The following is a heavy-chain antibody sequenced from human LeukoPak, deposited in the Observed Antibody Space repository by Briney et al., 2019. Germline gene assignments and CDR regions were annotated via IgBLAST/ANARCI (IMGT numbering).Heavy chain of an antibody. J-gene: IGHJ4*02. CDR3: VRDRVAYYYDSSGYYLEY. D-gene: IGHD3-22*01. Sequence: GASVKVSCKASGYTFTSYYMHWVRQAPGQGLEWMGIINPNGGTTNYAQKFQGRVTMTRDTSTSSVYMELTSLRSEDTAVYYCVRDRVAYYYDSSGYYLEYWGQGTLVTVSS. V-gene: IGHV1-46*01. CDR1: GYTFTSYY. CDR2: INPNGGTT.